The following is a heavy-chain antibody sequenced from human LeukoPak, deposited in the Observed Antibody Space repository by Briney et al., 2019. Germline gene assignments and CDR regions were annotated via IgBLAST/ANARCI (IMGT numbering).Heavy chain of an antibody. V-gene: IGHV3-23*01. Sequence: PGGSPRLSCAASGFTFSSYAMSWVRQAPGKGLEWVSAISGSGGSTYYADSVKGRFTISRDNSKKTLYLQMNSRRAEDMAVYYCAKNEVATILDYWGQGTLVTV. J-gene: IGHJ4*02. D-gene: IGHD5-12*01. CDR1: GFTFSSYA. CDR3: AKNEVATILDY. CDR2: ISGSGGST.